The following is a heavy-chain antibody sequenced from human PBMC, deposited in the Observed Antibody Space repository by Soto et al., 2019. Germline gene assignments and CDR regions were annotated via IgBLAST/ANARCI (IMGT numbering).Heavy chain of an antibody. D-gene: IGHD1-1*01. Sequence: QVQLVESGGGVVQPGRSLRLSCAASGFTFSSYGMHWVRQAPGKGLEWVAVIWYDGSNKYYADSVKGRFTISRDNSKNTLYLQMNSLRAEDTAVYYCAREGPSRLYKRGYGMDVWGQGTTVTVSS. CDR1: GFTFSSYG. CDR3: AREGPSRLYKRGYGMDV. CDR2: IWYDGSNK. V-gene: IGHV3-33*01. J-gene: IGHJ6*02.